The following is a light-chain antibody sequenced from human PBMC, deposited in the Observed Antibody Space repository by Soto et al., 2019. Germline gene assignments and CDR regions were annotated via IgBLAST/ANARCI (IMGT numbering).Light chain of an antibody. Sequence: EIVMTQSPATLSVSPGERATLSCSASQSVSSNLAWYQQKPGQAPRLLIYGASTRATGIPARFSGSGSGTEFTLNISSLQSEDFAVYYGQQYNNWLALTFGGGTKVEIK. CDR3: QQYNNWLALT. J-gene: IGKJ4*01. CDR2: GAS. CDR1: QSVSSN. V-gene: IGKV3-15*01.